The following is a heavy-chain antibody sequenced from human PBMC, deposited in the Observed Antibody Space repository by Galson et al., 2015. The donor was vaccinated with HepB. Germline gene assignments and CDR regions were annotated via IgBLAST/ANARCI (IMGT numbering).Heavy chain of an antibody. CDR2: IWAAGTVQ. CDR1: GFTFSSYG. V-gene: IGHV3-33*01. J-gene: IGHJ4*02. Sequence: SLRLSCAASGFTFSSYGMHWVRQAPGKGLEWVSLIWAAGTVQHYGGSVKGRFINSRDTSKSMGYLQMNNLRADDTAMYYCVREMAIAAPAAFDYWGRGTLVTVSS. D-gene: IGHD6-25*01. CDR3: VREMAIAAPAAFDY.